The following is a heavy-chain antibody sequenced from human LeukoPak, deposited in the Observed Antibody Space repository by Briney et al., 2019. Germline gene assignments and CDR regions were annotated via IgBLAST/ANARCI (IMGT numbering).Heavy chain of an antibody. CDR3: ARVGAATDYYFYYGMDV. V-gene: IGHV1-46*01. D-gene: IGHD2-15*01. J-gene: IGHJ6*02. CDR2: INPSGGST. Sequence: ASVTVSCTASGYTFTSYYMHWVHQAPGQGLEWMRIINPSGGSTSYAEKFQGRVTMTRDTSTSTVYMELSSLRSEDTAVYYCARVGAATDYYFYYGMDVWGQGTTVTVFS. CDR1: GYTFTSYY.